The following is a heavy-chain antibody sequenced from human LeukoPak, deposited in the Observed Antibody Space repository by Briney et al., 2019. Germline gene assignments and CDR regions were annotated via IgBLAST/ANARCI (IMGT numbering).Heavy chain of an antibody. CDR2: ISGSGVDT. V-gene: IGHV3-23*01. D-gene: IGHD1-26*01. CDR3: AKSSNEWELNSFDY. Sequence: GESLRLSCAASGFSFTTYWMSWVRQAPGKGLEWVSAISGSGVDTHYADSVKGRFTISRDNSKNTLYLQMNSLKAEDTALYYCAKSSNEWELNSFDYWGQGTLVPVSS. CDR1: GFSFTTYW. J-gene: IGHJ4*02.